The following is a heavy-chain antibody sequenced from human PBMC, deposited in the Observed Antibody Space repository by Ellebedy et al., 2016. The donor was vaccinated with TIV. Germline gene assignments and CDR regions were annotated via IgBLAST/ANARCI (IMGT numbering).Heavy chain of an antibody. Sequence: AASVKVSCKASGYTFVNYGISWARQAPGQGLEWMGWIGGYYSDRTYAQKFQDRVTMTADTSTSTAYLELTSLTSDDTAVYFCARDWNRYRDYWGPGTLVTVSS. CDR2: IGGYYSDR. CDR1: GYTFVNYG. V-gene: IGHV1-18*01. CDR3: ARDWNRYRDY. D-gene: IGHD5-18*01. J-gene: IGHJ4*02.